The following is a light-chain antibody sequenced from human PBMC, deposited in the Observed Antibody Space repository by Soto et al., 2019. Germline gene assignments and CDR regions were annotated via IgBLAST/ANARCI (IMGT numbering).Light chain of an antibody. J-gene: IGKJ3*01. V-gene: IGKV1-33*01. Sequence: DIQMTQSPSSLSASVGARVSITCQASQDIRTSLSWFQHKPGRAPKLLIYGASYLETGVPSRFRGSGSGTDFTFTITSLQPEDIATYYCQHYNNLPPFTFVPGTIVDIK. CDR1: QDIRTS. CDR2: GAS. CDR3: QHYNNLPPFT.